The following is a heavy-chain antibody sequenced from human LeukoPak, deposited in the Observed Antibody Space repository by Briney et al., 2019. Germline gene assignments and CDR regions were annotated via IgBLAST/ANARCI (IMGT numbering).Heavy chain of an antibody. J-gene: IGHJ6*02. CDR3: ARDRRYYGSGSYVYYYGMDV. D-gene: IGHD3-10*01. V-gene: IGHV4-59*01. CDR2: IYYSGST. CDR1: GGSISSYY. Sequence: SVTLSLTCTVSGGSISSYYWSWIRQPPGKGLEWIGYIYYSGSTNYNPSLKSRVTISVDTSKNQFSLKLSSVTAADTAVYYCARDRRYYGSGSYVYYYGMDVWGQGTTVTVSS.